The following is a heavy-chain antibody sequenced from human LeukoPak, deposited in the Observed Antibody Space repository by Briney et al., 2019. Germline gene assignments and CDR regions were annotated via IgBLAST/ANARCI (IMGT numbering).Heavy chain of an antibody. CDR3: AKGVAAGYYYYMDV. D-gene: IGHD6-13*01. CDR2: ISWNSGSI. CDR1: GFTFDDYA. J-gene: IGHJ6*03. Sequence: PGGSLRLSCAASGFTFDDYAMHWVRQAPGKGLEWVSGISWNSGSIGYADSVKGRFTISRDNAKNSLYLQMNSLRAEDTALYYCAKGVAAGYYYYMDVWGKGTTVIVSS. V-gene: IGHV3-9*01.